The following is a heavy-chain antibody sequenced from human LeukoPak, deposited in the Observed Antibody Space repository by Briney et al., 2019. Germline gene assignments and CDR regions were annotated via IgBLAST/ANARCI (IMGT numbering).Heavy chain of an antibody. J-gene: IGHJ6*02. D-gene: IGHD6-6*01. CDR2: IKQDGSEK. Sequence: GGSLRLSCAASGFTFSSYWMSWVRQAPGKGLEWVANIKQDGSEKYYVDSVKGRFTISRDNAKNLLYLQMNSLRAEDTAVYYCARDQGIAARRRGGYYYYGMDVWGQGTTVTVSS. CDR3: ARDQGIAARRRGGYYYYGMDV. CDR1: GFTFSSYW. V-gene: IGHV3-7*01.